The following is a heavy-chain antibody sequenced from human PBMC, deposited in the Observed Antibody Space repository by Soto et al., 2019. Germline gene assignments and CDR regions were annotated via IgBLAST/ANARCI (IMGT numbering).Heavy chain of an antibody. D-gene: IGHD3-9*01. CDR1: GYTFTSYG. Sequence: GASVKVSCKASGYTFTSYGISWVRQAPGQGLEWMGWISAYNGNTNYAQKFQGRVTITADESTSTAYMELSSLRSEDTAVYYCASPSYYDILTGSLDYWGQGTLVTVSS. CDR3: ASPSYYDILTGSLDY. J-gene: IGHJ4*02. V-gene: IGHV1-18*01. CDR2: ISAYNGNT.